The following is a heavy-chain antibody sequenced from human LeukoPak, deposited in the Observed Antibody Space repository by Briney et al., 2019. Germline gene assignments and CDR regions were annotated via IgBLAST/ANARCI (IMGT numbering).Heavy chain of an antibody. D-gene: IGHD2-2*01. CDR3: ARGGGSTPYYFDY. CDR1: GGSFSGYY. J-gene: IGHJ4*02. V-gene: IGHV4-34*01. Sequence: PSETPSLTCAVYGGSFSGYYWSWIRQPPGKGLEWIGEINHSGSTNYNPSLKSRVTISVDTSKNQFSLKLSSVTAADTAVYHCARGGGSTPYYFDYWGQGTLVTVSS. CDR2: INHSGST.